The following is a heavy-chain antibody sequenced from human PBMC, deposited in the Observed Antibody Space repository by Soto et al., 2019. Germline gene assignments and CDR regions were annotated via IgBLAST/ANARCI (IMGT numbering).Heavy chain of an antibody. CDR2: ISYGGSNK. CDR3: AKAPAIVLVPAAMNYYYGMDV. V-gene: IGHV3-30*18. D-gene: IGHD2-2*01. J-gene: IGHJ6*02. CDR1: GFTFSSYG. Sequence: QVQLVESGGGVVQPGRSLRLSCAASGFTFSSYGMHWVRQAPGKGLEWVAVISYGGSNKYSADSVKGRFTISRDNSKNSLYLQLKSLRAEDTAVYYCAKAPAIVLVPAAMNYYYGMDVWGQGTTVTVSS.